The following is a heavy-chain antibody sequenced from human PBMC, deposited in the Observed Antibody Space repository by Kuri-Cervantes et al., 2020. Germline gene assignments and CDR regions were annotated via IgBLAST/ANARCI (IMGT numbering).Heavy chain of an antibody. CDR2: INHGGST. Sequence: SQTLSLTCAVYGGSFSGYYWSWIRQPPGKGLEWIGEINHGGSTNYNPSLKSRVTISVDTSKNQFSPKLSSVTAADTAVYYCARRGIAAAAPFDYWGQGTLVTVSS. CDR3: ARRGIAAAAPFDY. CDR1: GGSFSGYY. V-gene: IGHV4-34*01. D-gene: IGHD6-13*01. J-gene: IGHJ4*02.